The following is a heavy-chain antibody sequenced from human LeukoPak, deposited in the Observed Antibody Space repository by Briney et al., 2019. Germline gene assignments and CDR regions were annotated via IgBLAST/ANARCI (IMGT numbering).Heavy chain of an antibody. D-gene: IGHD2-15*01. Sequence: GGSPRLSCGASTFTFSSYGMSWVRQAPGKGPEWVSAISGSGGSTYYADSVKGRFTISRDNSKNSLYLQMNSLRAEDTAVYYCAKDGYCSAGSCFSANDAFDIWGQGTMVTVSS. V-gene: IGHV3-23*01. CDR1: TFTFSSYG. CDR3: AKDGYCSAGSCFSANDAFDI. J-gene: IGHJ3*02. CDR2: ISGSGGST.